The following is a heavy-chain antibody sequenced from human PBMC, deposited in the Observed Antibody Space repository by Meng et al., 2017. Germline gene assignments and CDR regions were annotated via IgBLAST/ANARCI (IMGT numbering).Heavy chain of an antibody. J-gene: IGHJ6*02. CDR2: IWYDGSNK. V-gene: IGHV3-33*01. CDR3: ARDQRYCSSTSCYFFSVRWGMDV. D-gene: IGHD2-2*01. CDR1: GFTFSSYG. Sequence: GESLKISCAASGFTFSSYGMHWVRQAPGKGLEWVAVIWYDGSNKYYADSVKGRFTISRDNFKNTLYLQKNSLRAEDTAVYYCARDQRYCSSTSCYFFSVRWGMDVWGQGTTVTVSS.